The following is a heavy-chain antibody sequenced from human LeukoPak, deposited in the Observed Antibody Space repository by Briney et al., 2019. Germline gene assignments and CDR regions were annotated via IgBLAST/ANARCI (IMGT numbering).Heavy chain of an antibody. D-gene: IGHD6-19*01. CDR3: ARHPSYTSGWPLDY. Sequence: GESLQIPCKGSGDSVTNNWIGWARQMPGRGLEWMGITYPDDSDTRYSPSFQGQVTISADKSINTAYLQWSSLKASDTAMYYCARHPSYTSGWPLDYWGQGTLVTVSS. J-gene: IGHJ4*02. CDR1: GDSVTNNW. CDR2: TYPDDSDT. V-gene: IGHV5-51*01.